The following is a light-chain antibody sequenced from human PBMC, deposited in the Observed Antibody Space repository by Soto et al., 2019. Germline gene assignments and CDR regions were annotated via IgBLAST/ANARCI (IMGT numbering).Light chain of an antibody. Sequence: VMTQSPATLSVSPGEGATLSCRASRSVGINLAWYQQKPGQAPRLLIYGASSRATGIPDRFSGSGSGTDFTLTISRLEPEDFAVYYCQQDVDSPWTFGQGTRVDI. J-gene: IGKJ1*01. CDR3: QQDVDSPWT. CDR2: GAS. V-gene: IGKV3-20*01. CDR1: RSVGIN.